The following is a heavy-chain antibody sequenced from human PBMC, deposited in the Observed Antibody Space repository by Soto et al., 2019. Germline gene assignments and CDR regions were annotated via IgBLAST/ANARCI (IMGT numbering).Heavy chain of an antibody. J-gene: IGHJ6*02. Sequence: ASVKVSCKASGYTFTSYGISWVRQAPGQGLEWMGWINPNSGGTNYAQKFQGWVTMTRDTSISTAYMELSRLRSDDTAVYYCARDLTAAGTYYYYGMDVWGQGTTVTVSS. CDR2: INPNSGGT. CDR1: GYTFTSYG. V-gene: IGHV1-2*04. D-gene: IGHD6-13*01. CDR3: ARDLTAAGTYYYYGMDV.